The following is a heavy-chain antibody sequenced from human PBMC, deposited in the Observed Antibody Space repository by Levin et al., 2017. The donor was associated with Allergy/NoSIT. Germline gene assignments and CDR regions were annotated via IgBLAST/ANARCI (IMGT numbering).Heavy chain of an antibody. CDR3: ARGINSGSYWPWDAFDI. Sequence: GESLKISCQASGYTFTSYYMHWVRQAPGQGLEWMGIINPSGGSTSYAQKFQGRVTMTRDTSTSTVYMELSSLRSEDTAVYYCARGINSGSYWPWDAFDIWGQGTMVTVSS. D-gene: IGHD1-26*01. J-gene: IGHJ3*02. CDR1: GYTFTSYY. V-gene: IGHV1-46*01. CDR2: INPSGGST.